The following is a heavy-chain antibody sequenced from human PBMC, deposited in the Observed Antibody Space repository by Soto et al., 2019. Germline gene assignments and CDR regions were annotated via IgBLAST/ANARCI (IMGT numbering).Heavy chain of an antibody. D-gene: IGHD3-3*01. CDR2: INPNSGGT. V-gene: IGHV1-2*04. CDR3: ATSNGEWYYFDY. Sequence: ASVKVSCKASGYTFTGYYMHWVRQAPGQGLEWMGWINPNSGGTNYAQKFQGWVTMTRGTSISTAYMELSRLRSDDTAVYYCATSNGEWYYFDYWGQGTLVTVSS. CDR1: GYTFTGYY. J-gene: IGHJ4*02.